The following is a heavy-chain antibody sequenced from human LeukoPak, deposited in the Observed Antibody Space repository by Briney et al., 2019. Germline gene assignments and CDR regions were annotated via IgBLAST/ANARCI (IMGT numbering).Heavy chain of an antibody. Sequence: PGGSLRLSCAASGFTFSSYSMNWVRQAPGKGLEWVSYISSSSSTIYYADSVKGRFTISRDNAKNSLYLQMNSLRAEDTAVYYCARGRLTGAKRFDYWGQGTLVTVSS. D-gene: IGHD3-10*01. CDR1: GFTFSSYS. CDR2: ISSSSSTI. V-gene: IGHV3-48*01. J-gene: IGHJ4*02. CDR3: ARGRLTGAKRFDY.